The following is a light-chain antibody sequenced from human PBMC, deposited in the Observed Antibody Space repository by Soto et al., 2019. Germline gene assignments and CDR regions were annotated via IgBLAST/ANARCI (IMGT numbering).Light chain of an antibody. J-gene: IGLJ2*01. V-gene: IGLV2-23*02. CDR2: EVT. CDR1: SSDVGGYDL. CDR3: CSYAGGSITVA. Sequence: QSALTQPASVSGSPGQSITISCAGTSSDVGGYDLVSWYQQHSGKAPRLIIYEVTKRASGLSNRFSGSKSGNTASLTISGLQAEDEADYSCCSYAGGSITVAFGGGTKLTVL.